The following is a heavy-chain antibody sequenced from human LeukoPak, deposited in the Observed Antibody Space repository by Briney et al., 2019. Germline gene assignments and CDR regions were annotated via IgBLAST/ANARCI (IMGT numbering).Heavy chain of an antibody. V-gene: IGHV3-74*01. CDR2: INGDGSST. CDR1: GFTFSGFW. D-gene: IGHD3-3*01. CDR3: ASVVGGYYPPVEAFDV. J-gene: IGHJ3*01. Sequence: PGGSLRLSCAASGFTFSGFWMHWVRQAPGKGLVWVSRINGDGSSTNYADSVKGRFTISKGNAKNTLYLQMNSLRAEGTAVYFCASVVGGYYPPVEAFDVWGQGTMVTVSS.